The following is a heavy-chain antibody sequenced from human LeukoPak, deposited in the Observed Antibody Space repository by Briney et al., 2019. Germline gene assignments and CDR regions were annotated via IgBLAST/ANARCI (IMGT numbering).Heavy chain of an antibody. J-gene: IGHJ4*02. Sequence: SETLSLTCTVSGGSISSYYWSWIRQPPGKGLEWIGRIYTSGSTNYNPSLKGRVTMPVDTSKNQFSLKLSSVTAADTAVYYCARDAPSSGYDYFDYWGQGTLVTVSS. V-gene: IGHV4-4*07. CDR3: ARDAPSSGYDYFDY. D-gene: IGHD3-22*01. CDR2: IYTSGST. CDR1: GGSISSYY.